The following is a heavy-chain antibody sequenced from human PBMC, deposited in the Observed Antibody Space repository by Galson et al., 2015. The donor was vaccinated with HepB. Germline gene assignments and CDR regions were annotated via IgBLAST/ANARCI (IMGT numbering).Heavy chain of an antibody. V-gene: IGHV3-9*01. CDR3: ATDWGTLPTAPGV. D-gene: IGHD2-2*01. J-gene: IGHJ6*04. CDR1: GFTFDDYA. CDR2: ISWNSGSI. Sequence: SLRLSCAASGFTFDDYAMHWLRQAPGKGLEWVSGISWNSGSIGYADSVKGRFAITRDNAKNSLYLQMNSLRVEDTAVYYCATDWGTLPTAPGVWGKGTTVTVSS.